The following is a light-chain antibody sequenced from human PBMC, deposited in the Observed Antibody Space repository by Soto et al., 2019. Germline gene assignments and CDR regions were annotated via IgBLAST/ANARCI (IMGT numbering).Light chain of an antibody. Sequence: DIQMTQSPSTLSASVGDRVTITCRASQSISAWLAWYQQRPGKAPDLLIYDVSTLESGVPSRFSGSGSETEFTLTISSLQPNDSATYFCQQYKRLWTFGQGTKVEIQ. CDR2: DVS. CDR1: QSISAW. J-gene: IGKJ1*01. CDR3: QQYKRLWT. V-gene: IGKV1-5*01.